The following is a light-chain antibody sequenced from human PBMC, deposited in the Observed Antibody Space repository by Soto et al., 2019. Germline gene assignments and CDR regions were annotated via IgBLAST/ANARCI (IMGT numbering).Light chain of an antibody. V-gene: IGKV1-5*03. J-gene: IGKJ1*01. CDR3: QQYDVYST. Sequence: DIQITQSPSTLSGSVGDRVTITCRASQTISSWLAWYQQKPGKAPKLLIYKASTLKSGVPSRFSGSGSGTEFTLTISSLQPDDFATYYCQQYDVYSTFGQGTKVDIK. CDR2: KAS. CDR1: QTISSW.